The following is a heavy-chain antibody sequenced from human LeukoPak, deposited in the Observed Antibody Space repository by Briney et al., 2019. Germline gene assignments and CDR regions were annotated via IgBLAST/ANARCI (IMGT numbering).Heavy chain of an antibody. CDR1: GGSFSGYY. CDR2: INHSGST. V-gene: IGHV4-34*01. J-gene: IGHJ5*02. Sequence: SETLSLTCAVYGGSFSGYYWSWIRQPPVKGLEWIGEINHSGSTNYNPSLKSRVTISVDTSKNQFSLKLSSVTAADTAVYYCASCALITIFGVHRGGWFDPWGQGTLVTVSS. CDR3: ASCALITIFGVHRGGWFDP. D-gene: IGHD3-3*01.